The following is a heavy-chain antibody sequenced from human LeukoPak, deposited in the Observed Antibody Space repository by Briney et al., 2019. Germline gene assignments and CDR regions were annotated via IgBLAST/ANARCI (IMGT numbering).Heavy chain of an antibody. CDR1: GGSISSSSYY. V-gene: IGHV4-39*01. CDR2: IYYSGST. D-gene: IGHD3-16*01. J-gene: IGHJ6*03. Sequence: SETLSLTCTVSGGSISSSSYYWGWIRQPPGKGLEWIGSIYYSGSTYYNPSLKSRVTISVDTSKNQFSLKLSSVTAADTAVYYCATTLRRYYYMDVWGKGTTVTVSS. CDR3: ATTLRRYYYMDV.